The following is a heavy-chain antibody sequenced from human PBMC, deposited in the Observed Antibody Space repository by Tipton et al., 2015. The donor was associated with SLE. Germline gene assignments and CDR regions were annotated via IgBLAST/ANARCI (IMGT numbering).Heavy chain of an antibody. CDR3: ARRGVGATYWYFDL. Sequence: TLSLTCTVSGGSISSYSWSWIRQPPGKGLEYIGSIYYSGSPYYNPSLKSRVTISLDTSKNQFSLKLSSVTAADTAVYYCARRGVGATYWYFDLWGRGTLVTVSS. CDR2: IYYSGSP. V-gene: IGHV4-39*01. CDR1: GGSISSYS. D-gene: IGHD1-26*01. J-gene: IGHJ2*01.